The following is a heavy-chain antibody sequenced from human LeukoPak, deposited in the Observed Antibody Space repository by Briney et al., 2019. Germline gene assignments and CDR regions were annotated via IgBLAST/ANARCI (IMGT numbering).Heavy chain of an antibody. CDR2: IYHSGST. V-gene: IGHV4-4*02. D-gene: IGHD2-2*01. J-gene: IGHJ6*04. CDR1: GGSISSSNW. Sequence: SGTLSLTCAVSGGSISSSNWWSWVRRPPGKGLEWIGEIYHSGSTNYNPSLKSRVTISVDKSKNKFSLKLSSVTAADTAVYYCAREWYYCSSTSCYFYYGMDVWGKGTTVTVSS. CDR3: AREWYYCSSTSCYFYYGMDV.